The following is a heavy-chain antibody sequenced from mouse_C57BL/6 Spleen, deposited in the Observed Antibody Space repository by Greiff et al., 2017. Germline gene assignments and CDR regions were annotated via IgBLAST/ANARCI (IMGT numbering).Heavy chain of an antibody. V-gene: IGHV1-53*01. J-gene: IGHJ2*01. D-gene: IGHD2-1*01. CDR1: GYTFTSYW. Sequence: QVQLQQPGTELVKPGASVKLSCKASGYTFTSYWMHWVKQRPGQGLEWIGNINPSNGGTNYNETLKSKATLTVDKSSSTAYMQLSSLTSEDSAVYYCGRCSYGNWGYFDYWGQGTTLTVSS. CDR2: INPSNGGT. CDR3: GRCSYGNWGYFDY.